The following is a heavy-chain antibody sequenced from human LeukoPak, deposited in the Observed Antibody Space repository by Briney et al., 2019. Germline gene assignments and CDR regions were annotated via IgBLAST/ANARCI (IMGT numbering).Heavy chain of an antibody. CDR3: ARDSGYSYGPWYFDL. CDR2: IEQDGSEK. Sequence: PGGSLRLSCATSGFTFGSYWMSWVRQAPGKGLEWVANIEQDGSEKYYVDSVKGRFTISRDNAKNSLYLQMNSLRAEDTAVYYCARDSGYSYGPWYFDLWGRGTLVTVSS. J-gene: IGHJ2*01. D-gene: IGHD5-18*01. V-gene: IGHV3-7*01. CDR1: GFTFGSYW.